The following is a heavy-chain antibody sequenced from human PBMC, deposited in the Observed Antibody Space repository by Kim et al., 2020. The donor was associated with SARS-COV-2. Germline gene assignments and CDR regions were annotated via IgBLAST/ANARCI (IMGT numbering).Heavy chain of an antibody. D-gene: IGHD1-1*01. Sequence: NYRPSFQGHVTISADKSISTAYLQWSSLKASDTAMYYCASTIKGGDAFDIWGQGTMVTVSS. CDR3: ASTIKGGDAFDI. J-gene: IGHJ3*02. V-gene: IGHV5-10-1*01.